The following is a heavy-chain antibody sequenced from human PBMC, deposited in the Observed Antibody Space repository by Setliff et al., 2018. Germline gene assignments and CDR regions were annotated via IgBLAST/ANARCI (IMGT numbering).Heavy chain of an antibody. CDR1: GFTFSGYT. J-gene: IGHJ3*02. V-gene: IGHV3-21*04. D-gene: IGHD5-12*01. CDR2: IISSGSHI. CDR3: TRFGRDDIGI. Sequence: PGGSLRLSCAGSGFTFSGYTMNWVRQAPGKGLEWVSSIISSGSHIYYADSVKGRFTISRDNANRFLYLHMNSLRADDTALYYCTRFGRDDIGIWGQGTMVTVSS.